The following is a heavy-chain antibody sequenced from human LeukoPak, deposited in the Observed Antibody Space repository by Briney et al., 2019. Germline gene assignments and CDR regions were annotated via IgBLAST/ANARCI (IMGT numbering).Heavy chain of an antibody. J-gene: IGHJ4*02. CDR3: AKDLQLWFDPFDY. D-gene: IGHD5-18*01. CDR2: IYHSGST. Sequence: SGTLSLTCAVSGGSISSSNWWSWVRQPPGKGLEWIGEIYHSGSTNYNPSLKSRVTISVDKSKNQFSLKLSSVTAADTAVYYCAKDLQLWFDPFDYWGQGILVTVSS. CDR1: GGSISSSNW. V-gene: IGHV4-4*02.